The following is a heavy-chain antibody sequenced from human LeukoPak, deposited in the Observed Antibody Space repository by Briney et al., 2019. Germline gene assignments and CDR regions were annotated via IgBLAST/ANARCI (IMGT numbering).Heavy chain of an antibody. D-gene: IGHD6-13*01. J-gene: IGHJ4*02. CDR3: ARGRYLTTSGGAAAGFLDY. V-gene: IGHV4-34*01. CDR1: GGSFSGYY. CDR2: INHSGST. Sequence: SETLSLTCAVSGGSFSGYYWNWIRQSPGKGLEWIGEINHSGSTHYNPSLKSRVTISVDTSQKQFSLKLTSVTAADTAVYYCARGRYLTTSGGAAAGFLDYWGQGSLVTVST.